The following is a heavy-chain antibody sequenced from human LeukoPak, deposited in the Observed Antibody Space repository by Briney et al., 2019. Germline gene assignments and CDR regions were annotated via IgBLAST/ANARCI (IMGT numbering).Heavy chain of an antibody. D-gene: IGHD6-19*01. CDR3: AKDIRYSSGWNYYYYGMDV. Sequence: PGGSLRLSCAASGFIFDDYAMHWVRQAPGKGLEWVSGISWNSGSIGYADSVKARFTISRDNAKNSLYLQMTSLRAEDTALYYCAKDIRYSSGWNYYYYGMDVWGQGTTVTVSS. J-gene: IGHJ6*02. V-gene: IGHV3-9*01. CDR2: ISWNSGSI. CDR1: GFIFDDYA.